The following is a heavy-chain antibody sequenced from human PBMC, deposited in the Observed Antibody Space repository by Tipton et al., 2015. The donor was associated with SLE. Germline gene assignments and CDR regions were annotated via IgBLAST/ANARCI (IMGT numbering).Heavy chain of an antibody. CDR1: GFTFSDCG. V-gene: IGHV3-30*12. J-gene: IGHJ4*02. Sequence: SLRLSCAASGFTFSDCGMHWVRQAPGKGLEWVAFVRYDGSQTYYADSVKGRVAISRDNSKNPLYLQMNSLRAEDTAVYYCARVQLGYNYGNWYCLDYWGQGTLVTVSS. CDR2: VRYDGSQT. D-gene: IGHD5-18*01. CDR3: ARVQLGYNYGNWYCLDY.